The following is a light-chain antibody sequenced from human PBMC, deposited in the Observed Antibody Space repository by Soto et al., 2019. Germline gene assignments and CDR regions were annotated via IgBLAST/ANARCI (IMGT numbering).Light chain of an antibody. CDR3: QRYGTSLFT. V-gene: IGKV3-20*01. CDR2: GAY. Sequence: IVLTQSPGTLSLSPGERATLSCRASQTVSDGYLAWYQKKPGQAPRLLIYGAYARAAGIPGRFSGSGSGTDFTLTISRLEPEDFAVYYCQRYGTSLFTFGQGTKLEI. J-gene: IGKJ2*01. CDR1: QTVSDGY.